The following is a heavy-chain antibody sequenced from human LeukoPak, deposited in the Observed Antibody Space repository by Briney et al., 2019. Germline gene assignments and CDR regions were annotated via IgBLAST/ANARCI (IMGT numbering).Heavy chain of an antibody. CDR2: IYSGGST. V-gene: IGHV3-66*02. CDR1: GFTVSSNY. CDR3: ARMRWLDY. J-gene: IGHJ4*02. D-gene: IGHD5-24*01. Sequence: AGGSLRLSCAASGFTVSSNYMSWVRQAPGKGLEWVSVIYSGGSTYYADSVKGRFTISRDNSKDTLYLQMNSLRAEDTAVYYCARMRWLDYWGQGTLVTVSS.